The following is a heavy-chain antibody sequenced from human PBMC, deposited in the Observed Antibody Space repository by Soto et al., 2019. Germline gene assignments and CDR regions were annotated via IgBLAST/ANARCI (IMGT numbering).Heavy chain of an antibody. CDR1: GFTFSSYA. CDR2: ISSNGGST. CDR3: VKDRYVDY. J-gene: IGHJ4*02. V-gene: IGHV3-64D*06. Sequence: LRLSCSVFGFTFSSYAMHWVRQAPGKGLQYVSSISSNGGSTYYADSVKGRFTISRDNSKNTLYLQMSSLRVEDTAVYYCVKDRYVDYWGQGNLVTVSS.